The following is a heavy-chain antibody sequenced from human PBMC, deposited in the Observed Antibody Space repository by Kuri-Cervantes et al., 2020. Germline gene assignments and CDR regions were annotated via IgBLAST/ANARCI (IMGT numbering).Heavy chain of an antibody. CDR3: ATFSSGWY. V-gene: IGHV3-21*01. Sequence: GGSLRLSCAASGFTFSRYSMNWVRQAPGKGLEWVSSISSSSSYIYYTNSLKGRFTISRDNAKNSLFLQINSLRAEDTAVYYCATFSSGWYLGQGTLVTVSS. J-gene: IGHJ4*02. CDR2: ISSSSSYI. D-gene: IGHD6-19*01. CDR1: GFTFSRYS.